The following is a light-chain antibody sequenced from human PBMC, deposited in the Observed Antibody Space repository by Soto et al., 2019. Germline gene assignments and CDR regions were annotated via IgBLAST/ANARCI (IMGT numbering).Light chain of an antibody. CDR2: LGS. CDR3: MQALQTPLT. V-gene: IGKV2-28*01. J-gene: IGKJ4*01. CDR1: QSLLHSNGYNY. Sequence: DIVMTQSPLSLPVTPGEPASISCRSSQSLLHSNGYNYLDWYLQKPGQSPQLLIYLGSNRASGVPGMFSGRGSGTDFTLKISRVEAEDVGVYYCMQALQTPLTFGGGTKVEIK.